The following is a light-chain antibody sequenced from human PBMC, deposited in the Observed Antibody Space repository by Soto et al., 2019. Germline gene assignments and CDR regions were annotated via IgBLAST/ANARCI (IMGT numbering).Light chain of an antibody. J-gene: IGKJ4*01. CDR2: KAS. CDR1: QSNSTW. V-gene: IGKV1-5*03. CDR3: QHRLS. Sequence: DIQMTQSPSTLSTSVGDRITITCRASQSNSTWLAWYQQKPGKAPKLLIYKASSLGNGVPSRFGGTGSGTEFTLTISSLQPDDFATYYCQHRLSFGGGTKLEI.